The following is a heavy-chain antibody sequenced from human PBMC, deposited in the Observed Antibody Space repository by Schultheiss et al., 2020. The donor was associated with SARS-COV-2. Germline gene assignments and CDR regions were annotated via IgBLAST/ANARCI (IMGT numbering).Heavy chain of an antibody. CDR1: GFTFSDYY. J-gene: IGHJ6*02. CDR3: ARESLTYYDFLLSYYYYYGMDV. V-gene: IGHV3-11*04. D-gene: IGHD3-3*01. Sequence: GESLKISCAASGFTFSDYYMSWIRQAPGKGLEWVSYISSSSSTIYYADSVKGRFTISRDNAKNSLYLQMNSLRAGDTAVYYCARESLTYYDFLLSYYYYYGMDVWGQGTTVTVSS. CDR2: ISSSSSTI.